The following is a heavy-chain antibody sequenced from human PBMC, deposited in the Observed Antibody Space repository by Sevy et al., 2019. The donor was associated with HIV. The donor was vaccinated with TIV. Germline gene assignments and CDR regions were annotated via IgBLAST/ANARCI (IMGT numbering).Heavy chain of an antibody. CDR3: ARAPPVRSGDDSLNWFDP. Sequence: SGTLSLTCSVSYGPISAYYWNWIRQSPGKGLERIGSIHYTGSTEYNPSLKSRVTMSLDTSKNQFSLQLKSVTAADTALYYCARAPPVRSGDDSLNWFDPWGQGTLVTVSS. J-gene: IGHJ5*02. V-gene: IGHV4-59*12. D-gene: IGHD2-21*02. CDR2: IHYTGST. CDR1: YGPISAYY.